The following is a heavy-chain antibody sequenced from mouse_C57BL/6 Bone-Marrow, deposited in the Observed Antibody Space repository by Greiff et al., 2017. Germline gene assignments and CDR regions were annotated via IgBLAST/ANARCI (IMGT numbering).Heavy chain of an antibody. CDR1: GYAFSSYW. Sequence: ESGAELVKPGASVKISCKASGYAFSSYWMNWVKQRPGKGLEWIGQIYPGDGDTNYNGKFKGKATLTADKSSSTAYMQLSSLTSEDSAVYFCARAAGGSSQYYYAMDYWGQGTSVTVSS. CDR3: ARAAGGSSQYYYAMDY. J-gene: IGHJ4*01. D-gene: IGHD1-1*01. CDR2: IYPGDGDT. V-gene: IGHV1-80*01.